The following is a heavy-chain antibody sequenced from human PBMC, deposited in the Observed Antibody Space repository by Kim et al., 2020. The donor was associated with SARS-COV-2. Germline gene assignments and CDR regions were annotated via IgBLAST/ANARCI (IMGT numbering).Heavy chain of an antibody. CDR3: AKGESNNLSFFDY. CDR2: VSGSGGST. CDR1: GFTFSSYA. V-gene: IGHV3-23*01. Sequence: GGSLRLSCAASGFTFSSYAMSWVRQAPGKGPEWVSLVSGSGGSTYHADSVTGRFAISRDNSKKTLYLQMNSLRAEDTALYYCAKGESNNLSFFDYLGPGTLVTDPS. J-gene: IGHJ4*02. D-gene: IGHD1-1*01.